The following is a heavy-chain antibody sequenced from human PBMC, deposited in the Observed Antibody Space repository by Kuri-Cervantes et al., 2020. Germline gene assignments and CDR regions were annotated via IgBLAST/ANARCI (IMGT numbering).Heavy chain of an antibody. CDR3: ARFAYYYYGMDV. J-gene: IGHJ6*02. V-gene: IGHV6-1*01. CDR1: GDSVSSNSAA. CDR2: TYYRSKWYN. Sequence: SETLSLTCAISGDSVSSNSAAWNWIRQSPSRGLEWLGRTYYRSKWYNDYAVSVKSRITINPDTSKNQFSLQLTSVTAADTAVYYCARFAYYYYGMDVWGQGTAVTVSS. D-gene: IGHD3-10*01.